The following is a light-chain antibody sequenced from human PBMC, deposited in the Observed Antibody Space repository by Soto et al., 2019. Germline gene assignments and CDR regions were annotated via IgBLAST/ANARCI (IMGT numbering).Light chain of an antibody. J-gene: IGLJ3*02. CDR2: DVS. V-gene: IGLV2-14*01. CDR1: SSDVGGYNY. Sequence: QSALTQPASVSGSPGQSITISCTGTSSDVGGYNYVSWYQQHPGKAPKLMIYDVSNRPSGVSNRFSGSKSGNTASLTRSGLQAEDEADYYCSSYTSSSRWVFGGGTKLTVL. CDR3: SSYTSSSRWV.